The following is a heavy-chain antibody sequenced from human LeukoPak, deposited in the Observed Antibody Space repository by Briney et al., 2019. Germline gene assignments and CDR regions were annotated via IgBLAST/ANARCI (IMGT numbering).Heavy chain of an antibody. CDR1: GYTFTSYD. D-gene: IGHD1-26*01. Sequence: GASVKVSCKASGYTFTSYDINWVLQATGQGLEWMGWMNPNSGNTGYAQKFQGRVTMTRNTSISTAYMELSSLRSEDTAVYYCARGDRQAGGSYGNWGQGTLVTVSS. CDR3: ARGDRQAGGSYGN. V-gene: IGHV1-8*01. J-gene: IGHJ4*02. CDR2: MNPNSGNT.